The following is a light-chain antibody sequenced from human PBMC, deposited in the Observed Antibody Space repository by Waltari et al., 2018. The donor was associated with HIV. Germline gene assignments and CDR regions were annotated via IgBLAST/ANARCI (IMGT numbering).Light chain of an antibody. J-gene: IGKJ2*01. V-gene: IGKV1-NL1*01. CDR3: QQYYSIPNT. CDR1: QPISNS. Sequence: DVHMTQSPSSLSASVGDRVTITCRASQPISNSLAWYQQTPGKAPKPLVYGTSRLESGVPSRFSGSGSGTDYTLTICSLQPEDFASYYCQQYYSIPNTFGQGTKLEIK. CDR2: GTS.